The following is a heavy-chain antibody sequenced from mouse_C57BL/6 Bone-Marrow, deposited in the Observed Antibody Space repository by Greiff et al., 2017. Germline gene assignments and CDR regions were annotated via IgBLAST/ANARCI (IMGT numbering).Heavy chain of an antibody. CDR1: GYTFTSYW. CDR2: LYPGSGST. Sequence: VQLQQPGAELVKPGASVKMSCKASGYTFTSYWITWVKQRTGQGLEWIGDLYPGSGSTNYTEKFKSKATLTVDTSSSTAYMQLSSLTSEYSAVYYCARGVVDRDYWGQGTSRTVSS. J-gene: IGHJ2*02. D-gene: IGHD1-1*01. V-gene: IGHV1-55*01. CDR3: ARGVVDRDY.